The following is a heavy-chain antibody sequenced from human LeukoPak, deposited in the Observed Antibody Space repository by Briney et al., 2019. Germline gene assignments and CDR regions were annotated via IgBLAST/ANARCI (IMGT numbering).Heavy chain of an antibody. CDR2: IRSIGYGGTT. CDR1: GFTFRDYA. V-gene: IGHV3-49*03. D-gene: IGHD3-22*01. CDR3: TKFFYDTTGYYLPYYLDY. J-gene: IGHJ4*02. Sequence: GRSLRLSCTASGFTFRDYAMSWFRQAPGKGLEWVGFIRSIGYGGTTEYAASVKGRFTISRDDSKSIAYLHMNSLKTEDTAVYYCTKFFYDTTGYYLPYYLDYWGQGTLVTVSS.